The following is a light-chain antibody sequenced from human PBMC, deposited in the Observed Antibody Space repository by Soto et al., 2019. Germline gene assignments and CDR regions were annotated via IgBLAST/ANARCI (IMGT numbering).Light chain of an antibody. CDR1: KDIAGY. J-gene: IGKJ5*01. CDR3: HQAYSFPIT. Sequence: DIQVTQSPSSVSASVGDRVTITCRAGKDIAGYLAWYQQKPGRAPELLIHAASSLQSGVPSRFSGSGSGTDFTLTINGLQPEDFATYYCHQAYSFPITFGQGTRLEIK. CDR2: AAS. V-gene: IGKV1D-12*01.